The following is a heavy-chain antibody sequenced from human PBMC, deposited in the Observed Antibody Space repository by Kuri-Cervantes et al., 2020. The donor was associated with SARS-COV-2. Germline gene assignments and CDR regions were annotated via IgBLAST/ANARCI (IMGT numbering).Heavy chain of an antibody. CDR1: GFTLDDYG. V-gene: IGHV3-20*04. J-gene: IGHJ4*02. D-gene: IGHD6-19*01. Sequence: GESLKISCAASGFTLDDYGMSWVRQAPGKGLEWVSGINWNGGSTGYADSVKGRFTISRDNAKNSLYLQMNSLRAEDTALYYCARGGYSSGWFAYYFDYWGQGTLVTVSS. CDR2: INWNGGST. CDR3: ARGGYSSGWFAYYFDY.